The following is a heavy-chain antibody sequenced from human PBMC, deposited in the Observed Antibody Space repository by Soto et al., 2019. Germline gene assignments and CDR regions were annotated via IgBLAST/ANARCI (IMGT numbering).Heavy chain of an antibody. CDR3: TTDPYPSQTRMNAFDI. Sequence: EVQLVESGGGLVKPGGSLRLSCAAPGFTFSNAWMNWVRQTPGKGLEWVGRIKSKADGGTTDYAVPVKGRFTISRDDSRNTLYLQMNSLRTEDTAVYYCTTDPYPSQTRMNAFDIWGQGTVVTVSS. CDR2: IKSKADGGTT. V-gene: IGHV3-15*07. J-gene: IGHJ3*02. CDR1: GFTFSNAW. D-gene: IGHD6-6*01.